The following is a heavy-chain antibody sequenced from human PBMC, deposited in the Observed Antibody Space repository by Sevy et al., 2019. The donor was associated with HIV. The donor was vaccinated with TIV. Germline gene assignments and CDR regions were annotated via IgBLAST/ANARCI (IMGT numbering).Heavy chain of an antibody. D-gene: IGHD6-13*01. CDR3: VKGGSIAADGNDAFDI. CDR2: ISGSADRT. V-gene: IGHV3-23*01. CDR1: GLTFSSYG. J-gene: IGHJ3*02. Sequence: GGSLRLSCVASGLTFSSYGMSWVRQAPGKGLEWVSVISGSADRTNYAASVKGRFTISRDNSKNTLYLQMNSLRAEDTAVYYCVKGGSIAADGNDAFDIWGQGTMVTVSS.